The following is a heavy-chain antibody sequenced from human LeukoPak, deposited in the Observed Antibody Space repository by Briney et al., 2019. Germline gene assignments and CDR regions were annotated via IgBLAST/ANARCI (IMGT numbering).Heavy chain of an antibody. CDR3: ASDSGSLRGEFDY. Sequence: GGSLRLSCAASGFTFSSYSMNWVRQAPGKGLEWVSSIGSSSSYIYYADSVKGRFTISRDNAKNSLYLQMNSLRAEDTAVYYCASDSGSLRGEFDYWGQGTLVTVSS. J-gene: IGHJ4*02. D-gene: IGHD1-26*01. CDR1: GFTFSSYS. V-gene: IGHV3-21*01. CDR2: IGSSSSYI.